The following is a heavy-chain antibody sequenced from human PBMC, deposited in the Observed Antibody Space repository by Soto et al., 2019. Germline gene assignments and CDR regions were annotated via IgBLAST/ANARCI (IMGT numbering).Heavy chain of an antibody. V-gene: IGHV4-30-4*01. J-gene: IGHJ5*01. CDR3: ARARTGITIFEGANWFDS. CDR1: GGSISSGDYY. Sequence: SETLSLTCTVSGGSISSGDYYWSWIRQPPGKGLEWIGYIYYSGSTYYNPSLKSRVTISVDTSKNQFSLKLSSVTAADTAVYYCARARTGITIFEGANWFDSWGQGTLVTVSS. D-gene: IGHD3-3*01. CDR2: IYYSGST.